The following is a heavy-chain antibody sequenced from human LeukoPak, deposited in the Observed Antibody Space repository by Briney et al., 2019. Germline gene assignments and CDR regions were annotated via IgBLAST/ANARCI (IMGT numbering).Heavy chain of an antibody. Sequence: SETLSLTCTVAAGSISSYYWSWIRLPPGKCLGWIGYIYYTGATYYNPSLKSRVTISLVRSKNQLSLKLSAVTAADAAVYYCARAGYSYGTGYYFDYWGQGALVTVSS. CDR3: ARAGYSYGTGYYFDY. CDR1: AGSISSYY. D-gene: IGHD5-18*01. CDR2: IYYTGAT. J-gene: IGHJ4*02. V-gene: IGHV4-59*01.